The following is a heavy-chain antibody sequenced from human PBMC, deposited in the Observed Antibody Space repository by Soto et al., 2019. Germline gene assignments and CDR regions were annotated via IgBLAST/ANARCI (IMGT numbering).Heavy chain of an antibody. V-gene: IGHV2-5*02. CDR3: AHRRLQTYDNWFDP. Sequence: GSGPTLVNPTQTLTLTCTFSGFSLNTSAVGVGWIRQPPGKALEWLALIYWDDDKRYSPSLKSRLTITKDTSKNQVVLTMTNMDPVDTATYYCAHRRLQTYDNWFDPWGQGTLVTVSS. CDR1: GFSLNTSAVG. D-gene: IGHD2-21*02. CDR2: IYWDDDK. J-gene: IGHJ5*02.